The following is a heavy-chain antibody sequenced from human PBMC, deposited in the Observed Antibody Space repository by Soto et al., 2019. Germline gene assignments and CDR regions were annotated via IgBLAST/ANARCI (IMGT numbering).Heavy chain of an antibody. Sequence: RASVKVSCKASGYTFTSYAMHWVRQAPGQRLEWMGWINAGNGNTKYSQKFQGRVTITRDTSASTAYMELSSLRSEDTAVYYCARERPLYCSGGSCYYFDYWGQGTLVTVSS. J-gene: IGHJ4*02. CDR3: ARERPLYCSGGSCYYFDY. V-gene: IGHV1-3*01. CDR1: GYTFTSYA. CDR2: INAGNGNT. D-gene: IGHD2-15*01.